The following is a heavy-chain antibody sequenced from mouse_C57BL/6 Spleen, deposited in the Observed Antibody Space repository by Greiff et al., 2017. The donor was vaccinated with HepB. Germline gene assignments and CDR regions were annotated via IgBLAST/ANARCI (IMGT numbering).Heavy chain of an antibody. CDR3: AWDRFTGLDY. V-gene: IGHV5-17*01. CDR1: GFTFSDYG. Sequence: EVQGVESGGGLVKPGGSLKLSCAASGFTFSDYGMHWVRQAPEKGLEWVAYISSGSSTIYYADTVKGRFTISRDNATNTLLLQMTSLRSEDTAMYCCAWDRFTGLDYWGQGTTLTVSA. J-gene: IGHJ2*01. D-gene: IGHD2-14*01. CDR2: ISSGSSTI.